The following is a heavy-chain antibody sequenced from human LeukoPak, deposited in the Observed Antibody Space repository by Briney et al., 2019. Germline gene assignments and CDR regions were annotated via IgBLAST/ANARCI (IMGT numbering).Heavy chain of an antibody. V-gene: IGHV3-30-3*01. Sequence: GGSLRLSCAASGFTFSSYAMHWVRQAPGKGLEWVAVISYDGSNKYYADSVKGRFTISRDNSKNTLYLQMNSLRAEDTAVYYCARGGPRAFDYWGQGTLVTVSS. CDR2: ISYDGSNK. J-gene: IGHJ4*02. CDR3: ARGGPRAFDY. CDR1: GFTFSSYA.